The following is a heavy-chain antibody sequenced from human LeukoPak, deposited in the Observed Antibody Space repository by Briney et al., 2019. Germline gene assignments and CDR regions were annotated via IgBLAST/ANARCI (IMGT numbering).Heavy chain of an antibody. V-gene: IGHV4-34*01. CDR2: INHSGST. CDR3: ARDPGGAAPSVSTSHFDI. J-gene: IGHJ3*02. CDR1: GGSFSGYY. Sequence: SETLFLTCAVYGGSFSGYYWSWIRQPPGKGLEWIGEINHSGSTNYNPSLKSRVTISVDTSKNQFSLKLSSVTAADTAVYYCARDPGGAAPSVSTSHFDIWGQGTMVTVSS. D-gene: IGHD2/OR15-2a*01.